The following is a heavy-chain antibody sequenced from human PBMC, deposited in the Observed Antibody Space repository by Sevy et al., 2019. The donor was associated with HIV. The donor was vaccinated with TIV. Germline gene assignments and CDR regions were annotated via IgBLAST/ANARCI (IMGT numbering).Heavy chain of an antibody. Sequence: GGSLRLSCAASGFAFTNYYAMDWVRQAPGKGLEWVALISFDESDKYYADSVKGRFTISRDNFKNTLYLQMNSLTTEDTAVYYCARPRANYVDNYFFYAMDVWGQGTTVTVSS. V-gene: IGHV3-30-3*01. CDR1: GFAFTNYYA. CDR3: ARPRANYVDNYFFYAMDV. J-gene: IGHJ6*02. CDR2: ISFDESDK. D-gene: IGHD4-17*01.